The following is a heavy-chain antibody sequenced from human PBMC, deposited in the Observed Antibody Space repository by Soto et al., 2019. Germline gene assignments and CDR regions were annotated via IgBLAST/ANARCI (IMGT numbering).Heavy chain of an antibody. J-gene: IGHJ6*02. D-gene: IGHD2-2*03. CDR2: IYYSGST. V-gene: IGHV4-59*01. CDR1: GGSISSYY. Sequence: SETLSLTCTVSGGSISSYYWSWIRQPPGKGLEWIGYIYYSGSTNYNPSLKSRVTISVDTSKHQFSLKLSSVTAADTAVYYCARVGPGYCISTSCYARGGGYYYYGMDVWGQGTTVT. CDR3: ARVGPGYCISTSCYARGGGYYYYGMDV.